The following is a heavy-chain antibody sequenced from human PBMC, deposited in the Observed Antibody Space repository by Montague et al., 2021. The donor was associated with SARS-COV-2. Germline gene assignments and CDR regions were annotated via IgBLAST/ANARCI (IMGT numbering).Heavy chain of an antibody. Sequence: SLRLSCAASGFSFSSYHMNWVRRAPGKGLEWVSSISPSGDYIYSADSLKGRFIISRDNAKNSLYLQMSSLRAEDTAIYYCARASWIVATVPDYWGQGTLVTVSS. CDR2: ISPSGDYI. V-gene: IGHV3-21*01. D-gene: IGHD5-12*01. CDR3: ARASWIVATVPDY. CDR1: GFSFSSYH. J-gene: IGHJ4*02.